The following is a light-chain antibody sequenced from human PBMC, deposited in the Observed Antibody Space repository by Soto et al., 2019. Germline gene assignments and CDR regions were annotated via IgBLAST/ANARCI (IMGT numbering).Light chain of an antibody. V-gene: IGKV1-5*03. CDR3: QQYSSFPWT. CDR2: QAS. J-gene: IGKJ1*01. Sequence: DIQMTQSPSTLSASVGDRVTITCRASQSISSWLAWCQQKPGKAPKLLIYQASVLESGVPSRFSGSVSGKESTLTISSLQPDDFATYYCQQYSSFPWTFGQGTKMEIK. CDR1: QSISSW.